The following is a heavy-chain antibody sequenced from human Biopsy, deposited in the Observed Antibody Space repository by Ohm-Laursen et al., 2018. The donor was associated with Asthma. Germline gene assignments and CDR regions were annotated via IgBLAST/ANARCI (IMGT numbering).Heavy chain of an antibody. CDR3: VRDGTDDAFDI. CDR1: GFTFNSYG. J-gene: IGHJ3*02. D-gene: IGHD1-1*01. CDR2: ISYDGTNK. Sequence: SLRLSCAASGFTFNSYGMHWVRQAPGKGLEWVAVISYDGTNKYYGDSVKGRFTIPRDNSKNTLHLQMNSLRGEDTAVYYCVRDGTDDAFDIWGQGTVVSVSS. V-gene: IGHV3-30*03.